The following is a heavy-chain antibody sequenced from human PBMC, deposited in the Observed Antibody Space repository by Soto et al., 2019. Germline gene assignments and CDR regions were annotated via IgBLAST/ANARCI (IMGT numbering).Heavy chain of an antibody. CDR3: ARGGDCSGGSCYYYYGMEV. D-gene: IGHD2-15*01. CDR1: GFTFSSYW. V-gene: IGHV3-7*05. Sequence: EVQLVESGGGLVQPGGSLRLSCAASGFTFSSYWMSWVRQAPGKGLEWVANIKQDGSEKYYVDSVKGRFTISRDNAKNSLYLQMNSLRAEDTAVYYCARGGDCSGGSCYYYYGMEVWGQGTTVTVSS. CDR2: IKQDGSEK. J-gene: IGHJ6*02.